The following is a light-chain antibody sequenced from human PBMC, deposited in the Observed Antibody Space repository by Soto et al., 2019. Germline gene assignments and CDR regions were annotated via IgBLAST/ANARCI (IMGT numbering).Light chain of an antibody. CDR2: AAS. CDR1: QGISSY. CDR3: QQYYSYTPWT. J-gene: IGKJ1*01. V-gene: IGKV1-8*01. Sequence: AIRMTQSPSSLSASTGDRVTITCRASQGISSYLAWYQQKPGKAPKLLIYAASTLQSGVPSRFSGSGSGTDFTLTISCLQSEDFATYYSQQYYSYTPWTFGQGTKVEIK.